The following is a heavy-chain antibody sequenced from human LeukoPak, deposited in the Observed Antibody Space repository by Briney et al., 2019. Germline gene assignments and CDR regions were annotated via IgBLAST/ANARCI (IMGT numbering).Heavy chain of an antibody. Sequence: GGSLRLSCAASGFTASSNCMSWVRQAPGKGLEWVSVIYSGGSTYYADSVKGRFTIFRDNSKNTLYLQMNSLRAEDTAVYYCARGGVNEFWGGYYTGIGDYYYMDVWGKGTTVTVSS. J-gene: IGHJ6*03. CDR2: IYSGGST. CDR1: GFTASSNC. V-gene: IGHV3-53*01. D-gene: IGHD3-3*01. CDR3: ARGGVNEFWGGYYTGIGDYYYMDV.